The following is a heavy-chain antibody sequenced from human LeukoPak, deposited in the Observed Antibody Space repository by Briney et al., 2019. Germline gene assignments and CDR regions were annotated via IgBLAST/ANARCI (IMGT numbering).Heavy chain of an antibody. CDR3: ARDHPRSNYYSLDAFDI. CDR2: IYTSGST. Sequence: PSETLSLTCTVSGGSISSYYWSWLRQPAGKGLEWIGRIYTSGSTNYNPSLKSRVTMSVDTSKNQFSLKLSSVAAADTAVYYCARDHPRSNYYSLDAFDIWGQGTMVTVSS. CDR1: GGSISSYY. J-gene: IGHJ3*02. D-gene: IGHD3-10*01. V-gene: IGHV4-4*07.